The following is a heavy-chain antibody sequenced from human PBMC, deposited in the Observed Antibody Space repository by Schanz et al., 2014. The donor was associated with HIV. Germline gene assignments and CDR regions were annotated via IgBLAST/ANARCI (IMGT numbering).Heavy chain of an antibody. V-gene: IGHV1-18*01. CDR1: DYLFSRYG. D-gene: IGHD2-15*01. Sequence: QVQLVQSGAEVKRPGASVKVSCKASDYLFSRYGISWVRQAPGQGLEWMGWINTSTGNVDYSQNFQARVTLTTDTSTRTVYMELRSLRSDDTAVYYCARGYCGGGTCYSGDYWGQGTLVTVSS. CDR2: INTSTGNV. J-gene: IGHJ4*02. CDR3: ARGYCGGGTCYSGDY.